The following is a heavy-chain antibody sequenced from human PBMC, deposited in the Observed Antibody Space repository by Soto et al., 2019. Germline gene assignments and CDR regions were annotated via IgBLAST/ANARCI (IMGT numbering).Heavy chain of an antibody. CDR1: GGSLGSSSYY. CDR2: IYYSGST. J-gene: IGHJ6*03. V-gene: IGHV4-39*02. Sequence: PSETLSLTCTVSGGSLGSSSYYWGWIRQPPGKGLEWIGSIYYSGSTYYNPSLKSRVTISVDTSKNQFSLKLSSVTAADTAVYYCARDIVVVPAALGYYYYYMDVWGKGTTVTVSS. D-gene: IGHD2-2*01. CDR3: ARDIVVVPAALGYYYYYMDV.